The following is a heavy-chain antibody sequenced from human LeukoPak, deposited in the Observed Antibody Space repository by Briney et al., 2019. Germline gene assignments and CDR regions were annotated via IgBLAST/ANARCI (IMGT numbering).Heavy chain of an antibody. CDR1: GDSVSSNSAA. CDR3: AREVLVRGVTSYYYYGMDV. V-gene: IGHV6-1*01. D-gene: IGHD3-10*01. J-gene: IGHJ6*02. CDR2: TYYRSKWYN. Sequence: SQTLSLTCAISGDSVSSNSAAWNWIRQSPSRGLEWLGRTYYRSKWYNDYAVSVKSRITINPDTSKNQFSLQLNSVTPEDTAVYYCAREVLVRGVTSYYYYGMDVWGQGTTVTVSS.